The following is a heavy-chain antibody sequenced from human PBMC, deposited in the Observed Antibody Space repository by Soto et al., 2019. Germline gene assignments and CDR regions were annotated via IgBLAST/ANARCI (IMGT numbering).Heavy chain of an antibody. CDR3: ARVRDFWPPSLGYGMDV. V-gene: IGHV1-46*01. D-gene: IGHD3-3*01. Sequence: ASVKVSCKASGYTFTSYYMHWVRQAPGQGLEWMGIINPSGGSTSYAQKFQGRVTMTRDTSTSAVYMELSSLRSEDTAVYYCARVRDFWPPSLGYGMDVWGQGTTVTVSS. CDR1: GYTFTSYY. J-gene: IGHJ6*02. CDR2: INPSGGST.